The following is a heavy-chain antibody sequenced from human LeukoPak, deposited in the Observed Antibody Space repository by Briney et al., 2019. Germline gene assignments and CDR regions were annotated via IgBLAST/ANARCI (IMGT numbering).Heavy chain of an antibody. D-gene: IGHD6-19*01. J-gene: IGHJ4*02. CDR3: ARDRSSGWYEFADY. V-gene: IGHV1-2*02. CDR2: INPNSGGT. CDR1: GYTFTGYY. Sequence: VSVKVSCKASGYTFTGYYMHWVRQAPGQGLEWMGWINPNSGGTNYAQKFQGRVTMTRDTSISTAYMELSRLRSDDTAVYYCARDRSSGWYEFADYWGQGTLVTVSS.